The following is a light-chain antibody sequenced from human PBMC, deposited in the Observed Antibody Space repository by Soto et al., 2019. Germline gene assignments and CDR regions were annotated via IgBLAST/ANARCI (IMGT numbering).Light chain of an antibody. Sequence: DIQMTQSPSTLSASAGDRVTITCRASQSISSYLAWYQQRPGKPPKLLVYRASSLESGVPSRFSGSGYGTEFTLTISSLQPDDFAAYYCQQCYSYPWTFGQGTKVDIK. J-gene: IGKJ1*01. V-gene: IGKV1-5*03. CDR2: RAS. CDR3: QQCYSYPWT. CDR1: QSISSY.